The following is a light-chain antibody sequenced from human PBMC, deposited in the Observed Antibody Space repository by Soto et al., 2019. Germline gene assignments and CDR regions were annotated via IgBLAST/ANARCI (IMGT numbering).Light chain of an antibody. V-gene: IGLV2-8*01. J-gene: IGLJ2*01. CDR3: SSYAPSDVV. Sequence: QSALTQPPSASGSPGQSVTISFTGTPSDVGGSNSVSWYQQHPGKAPNLMIYDVNKRPSGVPDRFSGSKSGNTASLTVSGLQAADEAYYFCSSYAPSDVVFGGGTKLTVL. CDR1: PSDVGGSNS. CDR2: DVN.